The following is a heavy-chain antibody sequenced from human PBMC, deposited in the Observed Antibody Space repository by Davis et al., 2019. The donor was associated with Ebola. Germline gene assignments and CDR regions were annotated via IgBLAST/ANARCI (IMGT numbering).Heavy chain of an antibody. CDR3: ARLPSEVAGLDY. V-gene: IGHV4-59*01. J-gene: IGHJ4*02. Sequence: SETLSLTCTVSGGSIGSYYWSWIRQPPGKGLEWIGYIYYSGSTNYNPSLKSRVTISVDTSKNQFSLKLSSVTAADTAVYYCARLPSEVAGLDYWGQGTLVTVSS. CDR2: IYYSGST. D-gene: IGHD6-19*01. CDR1: GGSIGSYY.